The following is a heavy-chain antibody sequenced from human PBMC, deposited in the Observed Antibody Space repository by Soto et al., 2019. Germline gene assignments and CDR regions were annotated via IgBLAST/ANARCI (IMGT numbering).Heavy chain of an antibody. D-gene: IGHD6-6*01. V-gene: IGHV4-30-2*01. CDR2: IYHRGST. J-gene: IGHJ5*02. Sequence: LSLTCTVSGGSISSGGYSWNWIRQPPGKGLEWIGYIYHRGSTYYNPSLRSRVTISVDSSKNQFSLKLTSVTAADTAVYYGGRGAYSIAARSPVSRIHPWGRGTLVT. CDR3: GRGAYSIAARSPVSRIHP. CDR1: GGSISSGGYS.